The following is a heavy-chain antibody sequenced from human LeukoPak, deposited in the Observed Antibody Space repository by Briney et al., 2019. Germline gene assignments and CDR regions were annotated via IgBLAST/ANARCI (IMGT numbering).Heavy chain of an antibody. V-gene: IGHV3-30-3*01. CDR2: ISYGGSNK. CDR1: GFTFSSYA. CDR3: ARGAHIVVVPAATGADYFDS. D-gene: IGHD2-2*01. J-gene: IGHJ4*02. Sequence: GGSLRLSCAASGFTFSSYAIHWVRQAPGKGPEWVAVISYGGSNKYYADSVKGRFTISRDNSKNTLYLQMNSLRAEDTAVYYCARGAHIVVVPAATGADYFDSWGQGTLVTVSS.